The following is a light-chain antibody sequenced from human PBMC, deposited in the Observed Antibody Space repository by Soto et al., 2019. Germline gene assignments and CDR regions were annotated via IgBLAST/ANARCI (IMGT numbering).Light chain of an antibody. Sequence: EIVMTQSPATLSVSPGERATLSCRASQSLNTNLAWYRQKPGQAPGLLIYGASTRATGSPARFSGSGSGTGFTLTISGLQSEDFAVYYCQQYNYWPPITFGQGTRLEIK. CDR2: GAS. J-gene: IGKJ5*01. CDR3: QQYNYWPPIT. CDR1: QSLNTN. V-gene: IGKV3-15*01.